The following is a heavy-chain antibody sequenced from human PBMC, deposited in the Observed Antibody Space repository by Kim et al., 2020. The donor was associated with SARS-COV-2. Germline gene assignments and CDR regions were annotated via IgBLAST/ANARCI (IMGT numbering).Heavy chain of an antibody. Sequence: GGSLRLSCAASGFTFSDHYMSWIRQAPGKGLEWISFISSSGSYTNYADSVKGRFTIYRDNAKNSLYLEMNSLRDEDTAVYYCARCGNSWFSGWFDPWGQGTLVTVSS. D-gene: IGHD6-13*01. CDR1: GFTFSDHY. V-gene: IGHV3-11*03. J-gene: IGHJ5*02. CDR3: ARCGNSWFSGWFDP. CDR2: ISSSGSYT.